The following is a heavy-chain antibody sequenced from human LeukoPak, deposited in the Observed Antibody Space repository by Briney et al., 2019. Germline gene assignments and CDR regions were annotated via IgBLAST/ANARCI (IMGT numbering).Heavy chain of an antibody. CDR2: IWYDGSNK. Sequence: GRSLRLSCAASGFTFSSYGMHWVRQAPGKGLEWVAVIWYDGSNKYYADSVKGRFTISRDNSKNTLYLQMNSLRAEDTAVYYCARDSSSSGWYGDLGDLDYWGQGTLVTVSS. CDR1: GFTFSSYG. CDR3: ARDSSSSGWYGDLGDLDY. J-gene: IGHJ4*02. D-gene: IGHD6-19*01. V-gene: IGHV3-33*01.